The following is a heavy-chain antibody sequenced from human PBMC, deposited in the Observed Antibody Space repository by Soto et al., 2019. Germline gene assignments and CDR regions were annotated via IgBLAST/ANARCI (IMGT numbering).Heavy chain of an antibody. V-gene: IGHV4-34*01. CDR3: ARGGLAYCGGDCYRLGY. CDR2: INHSGST. J-gene: IGHJ4*02. Sequence: QVQLQQWGAGLLKPSETLSLTCAVYGGSFSGYYWSWIRQPPGKGLEWIGEINHSGSTNYNPSLKSRVTISVDTSKIQFSLKLSSVTAADTAVYYCARGGLAYCGGDCYRLGYWGQGTLVTVSS. CDR1: GGSFSGYY. D-gene: IGHD2-21*02.